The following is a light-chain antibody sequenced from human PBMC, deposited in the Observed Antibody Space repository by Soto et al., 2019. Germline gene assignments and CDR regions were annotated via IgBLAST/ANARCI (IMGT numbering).Light chain of an antibody. Sequence: EIVLTQAPGTQSLSPGERATLSCRASQSVSSSYLAWYQQKPGQAPRLLIYGASSRATGIPDRFSGSGSGTDFTLTISRLEPEDFAVYYCQQYGSSPSWTFGQGTKVEIK. V-gene: IGKV3-20*01. J-gene: IGKJ1*01. CDR1: QSVSSSY. CDR3: QQYGSSPSWT. CDR2: GAS.